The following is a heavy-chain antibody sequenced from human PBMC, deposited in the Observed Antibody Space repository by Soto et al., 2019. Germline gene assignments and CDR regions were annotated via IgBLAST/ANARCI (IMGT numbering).Heavy chain of an antibody. D-gene: IGHD3-10*01. CDR1: GFTFSGYA. CDR2: ISGCSSGT. CDR3: AKPLYWFGELSVVADS. Sequence: GGSLRLSCAASGFTFSGYAMSWVRQAPGKGLEWVSVISGCSSGTYYADSVKGRFTISRDNSRNTVHLQMNSLTAEDTAVYYCAKPLYWFGELSVVADSWGQGSLVTVSS. V-gene: IGHV3-23*01. J-gene: IGHJ4*02.